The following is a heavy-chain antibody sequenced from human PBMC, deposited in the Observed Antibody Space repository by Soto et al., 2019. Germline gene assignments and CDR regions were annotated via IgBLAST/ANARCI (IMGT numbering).Heavy chain of an antibody. CDR1: GGTFSSYA. V-gene: IGHV1-69*01. Sequence: QVQLVQSGAEVKKPGSSVKVSCKASGGTFSSYAISWVRQAPGQGLEWMGGIIPISETTNYAQKFQGRVTINTDEYKSTAYMELSSLRSEDTAVYYCARSQDSSKSLDLYYYYSCGMDVWGRGTTVTVSS. D-gene: IGHD3-22*01. J-gene: IGHJ6*02. CDR3: ARSQDSSKSLDLYYYYSCGMDV. CDR2: IIPISETT.